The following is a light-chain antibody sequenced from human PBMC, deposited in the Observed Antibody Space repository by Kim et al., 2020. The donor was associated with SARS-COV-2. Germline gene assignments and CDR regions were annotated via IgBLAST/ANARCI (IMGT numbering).Light chain of an antibody. CDR1: QSISSW. V-gene: IGKV1-5*01. CDR2: DAS. CDR3: QQYNSYSGT. J-gene: IGKJ1*01. Sequence: ASVGDRVTITCRASQSISSWLGWYQQKPGKAPKLLIYDASSLESGVPSRFSGSGSGTEFTLTISSLQPDDFATYYCQQYNSYSGTFGQGTKVDIK.